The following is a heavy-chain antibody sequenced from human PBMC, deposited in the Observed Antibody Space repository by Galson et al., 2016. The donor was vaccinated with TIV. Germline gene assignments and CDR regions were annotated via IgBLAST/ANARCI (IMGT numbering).Heavy chain of an antibody. CDR2: ISVDGTKK. CDR3: ASETTFYDGGASGTVGF. J-gene: IGHJ4*02. V-gene: IGHV3-30*04. CDR1: GFVFSPYA. Sequence: SLRLSCAASGFVFSPYALHWVRQAPGKGLEWVALISVDGTKKYYADSVTGRFTVSRDNSRNALYLQMRSLRPDDTAVYYCASETTFYDGGASGTVGFWGQGTLVTVSS. D-gene: IGHD2/OR15-2a*01.